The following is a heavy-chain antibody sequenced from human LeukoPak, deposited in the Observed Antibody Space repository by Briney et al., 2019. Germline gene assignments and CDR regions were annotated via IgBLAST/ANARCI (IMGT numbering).Heavy chain of an antibody. CDR1: GFTVSSNY. CDR2: IYSGGST. CDR3: AREDSNYVGWFDP. V-gene: IGHV3-66*01. J-gene: IGHJ5*02. D-gene: IGHD4-4*01. Sequence: PGGSLRLSCAASGFTVSSNYMSWVRRAPGKGLEWVSVIYSGGSTYYADSVKGRFTISRDNSKNTLYLQMNSLRAEDTAVYYCAREDSNYVGWFDPWGQGTLVTVSS.